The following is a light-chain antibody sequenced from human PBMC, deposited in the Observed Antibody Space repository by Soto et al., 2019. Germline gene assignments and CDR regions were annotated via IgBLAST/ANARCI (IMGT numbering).Light chain of an antibody. J-gene: IGKJ2*01. CDR1: QSVSSSY. Sequence: DIVLTQSPGILSLSPGARATLSCRASQSVSSSYLAWYQQRPGQTPRLLIYGAASRATGIPDRFSGSGSGKDFTLTISRLEPEDFAVYYCQQFDTSPYTFGQGTKLEIK. CDR3: QQFDTSPYT. V-gene: IGKV3-20*01. CDR2: GAA.